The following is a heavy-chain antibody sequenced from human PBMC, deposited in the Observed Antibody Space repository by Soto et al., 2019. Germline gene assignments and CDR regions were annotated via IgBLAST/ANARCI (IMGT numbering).Heavy chain of an antibody. CDR1: GVSVSSGSYY. CDR2: IYYSGST. Sequence: SETLSLTCTVSGVSVSSGSYYWSWIRQPPGKGLEWIGYIYYSGSTNYNPSLKSRVTISVDTSKNQFSLKLSSVTAADTAVYYCARVYYDSSGFIDYWGQGTLVTVSS. D-gene: IGHD3-22*01. V-gene: IGHV4-61*01. CDR3: ARVYYDSSGFIDY. J-gene: IGHJ4*02.